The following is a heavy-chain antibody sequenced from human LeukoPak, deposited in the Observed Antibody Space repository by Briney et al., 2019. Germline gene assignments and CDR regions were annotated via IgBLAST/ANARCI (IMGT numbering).Heavy chain of an antibody. J-gene: IGHJ4*02. CDR2: INHSGST. CDR1: GGSFSGYY. V-gene: IGHV4-34*01. D-gene: IGHD2-15*01. Sequence: PSETLSLTCAVYGGSFSGYYWSWIRQPPGKGLEWIGEINHSGSTNYNPSLKSRVTISVDTSKNQFSLELSSVTAADTAVYYCARLNRRYCSGGSCYSYYFDYWGQGTLVTVSS. CDR3: ARLNRRYCSGGSCYSYYFDY.